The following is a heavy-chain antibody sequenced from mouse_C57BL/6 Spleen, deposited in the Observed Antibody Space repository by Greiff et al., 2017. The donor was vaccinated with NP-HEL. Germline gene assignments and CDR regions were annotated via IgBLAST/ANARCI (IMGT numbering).Heavy chain of an antibody. CDR1: GYTFTDYE. D-gene: IGHD3-3*01. Sequence: VQLQQSGAELVRPGASVTLSCKASGYTFTDYEMHWVKQTPVHGLEWIGAIDPETGGTAYNQKFKGKAILTADKSSSTAYMELRSLTSEDSAVYYCTREGAGTGYFDVWGTGTTVTVSS. J-gene: IGHJ1*03. CDR3: TREGAGTGYFDV. CDR2: IDPETGGT. V-gene: IGHV1-15*01.